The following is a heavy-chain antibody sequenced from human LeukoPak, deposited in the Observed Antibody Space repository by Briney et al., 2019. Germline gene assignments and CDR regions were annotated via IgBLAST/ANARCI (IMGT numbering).Heavy chain of an antibody. CDR2: ISNSGGST. CDR1: GFTFSSYA. CDR3: AKDRSLEAFDI. Sequence: GGSLRLSCAASGFTFSSYAMSWVRQAPGKGLEWVSVISNSGGSTDYADSVKGRFTISRDNSKNTLYLQMNSLRAEDTAVYYCAKDRSLEAFDIWGQGTMVTVSS. J-gene: IGHJ3*02. D-gene: IGHD5-24*01. V-gene: IGHV3-23*01.